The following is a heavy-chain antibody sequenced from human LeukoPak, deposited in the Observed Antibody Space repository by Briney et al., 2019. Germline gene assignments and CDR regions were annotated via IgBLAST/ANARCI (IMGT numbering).Heavy chain of an antibody. V-gene: IGHV4-59*11. CDR3: AREDEYYYYMDV. CDR2: IYYSGST. J-gene: IGHJ6*03. CDR1: GGSISSHC. Sequence: PSETLSLTCTVSGGSISSHCWSWIRQPPGKGLEWIGYIYYSGSTNYNPSLKSRVTISVDTSKNQFSLKLSSVTAADTAVYYCAREDEYYYYMDVWGKGTTVTVSS.